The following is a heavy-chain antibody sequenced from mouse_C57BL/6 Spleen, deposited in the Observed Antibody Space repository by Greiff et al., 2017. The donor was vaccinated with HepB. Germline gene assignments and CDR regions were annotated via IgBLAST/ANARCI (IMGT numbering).Heavy chain of an antibody. CDR1: GYTFTSYW. J-gene: IGHJ4*01. CDR2: IDPSDSET. D-gene: IGHD4-1*01. CDR3: ARSGELGREDY. V-gene: IGHV1-52*01. Sequence: VQLQQPGAELVRPGSSVKLSCKASGYTFTSYWMLWVKQRPIQGLEWIGNIDPSDSETHYNQKFKDKATLTVDKSSSAAYMQLSSLTSEDSAVYYCARSGELGREDYWGQGTSVTVSS.